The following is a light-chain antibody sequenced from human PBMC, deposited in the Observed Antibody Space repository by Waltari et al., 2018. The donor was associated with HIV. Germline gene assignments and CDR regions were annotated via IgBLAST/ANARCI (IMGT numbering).Light chain of an antibody. CDR2: GND. Sequence: SSELTQDPAVSVALGQTVRITCQGTSLRNYYASWYQQKQGQAPLLVVYGNDKRPSGIPDRFSGSSSGNTASLTITGAQAEDEADYYCNSRDNNGHHLVFAPGTTVTVL. V-gene: IGLV3-19*01. J-gene: IGLJ1*01. CDR1: SLRNYY. CDR3: NSRDNNGHHLV.